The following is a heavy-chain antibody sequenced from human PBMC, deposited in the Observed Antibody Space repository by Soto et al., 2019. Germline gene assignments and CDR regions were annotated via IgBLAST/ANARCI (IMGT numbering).Heavy chain of an antibody. CDR3: ARCVNNFYGAAY. Sequence: GVLRLSCAASGFTFGDYGLSWVRQVPGKGLEWVSGISRHGEKRYNGDSVRGRFTISRDNAKNSLYLEMNSLRVEDTAFYYCARCVNNFYGAAYWGQGILVTVSS. CDR2: ISRHGEKR. J-gene: IGHJ4*02. V-gene: IGHV3-20*04. D-gene: IGHD4-17*01. CDR1: GFTFGDYG.